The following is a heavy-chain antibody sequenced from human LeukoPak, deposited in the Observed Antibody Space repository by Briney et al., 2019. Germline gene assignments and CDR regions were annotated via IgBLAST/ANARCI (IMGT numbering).Heavy chain of an antibody. CDR1: GFTISRYW. V-gene: IGHV3-74*01. CDR2: MNTDGSRI. J-gene: IGHJ4*02. Sequence: AGTLTLTCAASGFTISRYWMHWVRHAPGNGLVWVSRMNTDGSRIDYADSVKGRFTISRDNAKHTLYLQMNSLGVEDTAVYSCASHFTGSDDFWGQGTLVTVSS. D-gene: IGHD2-15*01. CDR3: ASHFTGSDDF.